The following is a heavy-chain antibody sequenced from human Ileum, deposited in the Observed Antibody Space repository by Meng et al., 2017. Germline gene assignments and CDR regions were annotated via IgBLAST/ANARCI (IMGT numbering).Heavy chain of an antibody. CDR2: IYWDDDK. CDR1: GFSLSTSGVG. D-gene: IGHD1-7*01. V-gene: IGHV2-5*02. J-gene: IGHJ4*01. CDR3: AHRRAGITQWNYGDFDY. Sequence: SGPTLVKPTETLTLTCTFSGFSLSTSGVGVGWIRQPPGKALECLALIYWDDDKRYNPSLKNRLSINKDTSKNQVALTMTNTDPVNTGTYYCAHRRAGITQWNYGDFDYWGQGTQVT.